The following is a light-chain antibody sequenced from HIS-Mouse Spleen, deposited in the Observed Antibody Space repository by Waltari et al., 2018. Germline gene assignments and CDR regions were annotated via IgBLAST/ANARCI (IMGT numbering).Light chain of an antibody. CDR1: ALPKKY. CDR3: YSTDSSGNHRV. CDR2: EDS. V-gene: IGLV3-10*01. J-gene: IGLJ2*01. Sequence: SYELTQPPSVSVSPGQTARITCSGDALPKKYAYWYQQKSGQAPGLVIDEDSKRPSGIPGRFSGSSYGTMATLTISGAQVEDEADYYCYSTDSSGNHRVFGGGTKLTVL.